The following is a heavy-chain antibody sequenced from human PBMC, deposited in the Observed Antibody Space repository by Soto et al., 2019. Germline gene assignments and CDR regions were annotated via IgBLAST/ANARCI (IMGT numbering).Heavy chain of an antibody. CDR3: AKAFLPTDSDYYYYGMDV. Sequence: GGSLRLSCAASGFTFSSYAMSWVRQAPGKGLEWVSAISGSGGSTYYADSVKGRFTISRDNSKNTLYLQMNSLRAEDTAVYYCAKAFLPTDSDYYYYGMDVWGQGTTVTVSS. CDR2: ISGSGGST. J-gene: IGHJ6*02. D-gene: IGHD4-4*01. V-gene: IGHV3-23*01. CDR1: GFTFSSYA.